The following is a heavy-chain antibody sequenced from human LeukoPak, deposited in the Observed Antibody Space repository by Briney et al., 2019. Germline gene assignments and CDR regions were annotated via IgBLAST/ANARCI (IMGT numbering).Heavy chain of an antibody. CDR2: IYYGGST. CDR3: ARLLAGCPGGRCRAHFDY. Sequence: SETLSLTCSVSGDSINSNYWSWMRQPPGKGLEWIGYIYYGGSTNYNPSLKSRVSMSVDTSKNQFSLNLSSVTAANTAVYHCARLLAGCPGGRCRAHFDYWGQGTLVTVSS. CDR1: GDSINSNY. V-gene: IGHV4-59*01. D-gene: IGHD2-15*01. J-gene: IGHJ4*02.